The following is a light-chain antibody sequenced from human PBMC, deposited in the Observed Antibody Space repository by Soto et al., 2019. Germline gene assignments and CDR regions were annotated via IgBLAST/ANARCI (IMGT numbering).Light chain of an antibody. V-gene: IGLV3-21*04. J-gene: IGLJ2*01. CDR1: NIGSKS. Sequence: SYVLTQPPSVSVAPGKTARITCGGNNIGSKSVHWYQQKPGQAPVLVIYYDSDRPSGIPERFSGSNSGNTATLTISGVEAGDEADYYCQVWDSSSDLPFGGGTKLTVL. CDR3: QVWDSSSDLP. CDR2: YDS.